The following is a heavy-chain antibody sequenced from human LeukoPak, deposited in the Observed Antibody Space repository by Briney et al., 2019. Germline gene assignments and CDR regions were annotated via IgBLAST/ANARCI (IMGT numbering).Heavy chain of an antibody. CDR2: ISAYNGNT. J-gene: IGHJ5*02. CDR3: ARDWDCSSTSCYTEEGWFDP. Sequence: GASVKVSCKASGYTFTSYGISWGRQAPGQGLEWMGWISAYNGNTNYAQKLQGRVTMTTDTSTSTAYMELRSLRSDDTAVYYCARDWDCSSTSCYTEEGWFDPWGQGTLVTVSS. V-gene: IGHV1-18*01. CDR1: GYTFTSYG. D-gene: IGHD2-2*02.